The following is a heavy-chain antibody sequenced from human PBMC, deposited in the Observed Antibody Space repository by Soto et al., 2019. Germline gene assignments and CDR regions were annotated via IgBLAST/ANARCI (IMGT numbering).Heavy chain of an antibody. V-gene: IGHV3-30-3*01. J-gene: IGHJ4*02. D-gene: IGHD2-21*02. CDR2: ISYDGRET. Sequence: GGSLRLSCAASGFTFSAYDFHWVRQAPGKGLEWLSVISYDGRETHYADSVEGRFIISRDSSKKTAYLQMNSLRGDDTAVYFCATDPVAVTGSFIDSWGQGTLVTVSS. CDR1: GFTFSAYD. CDR3: ATDPVAVTGSFIDS.